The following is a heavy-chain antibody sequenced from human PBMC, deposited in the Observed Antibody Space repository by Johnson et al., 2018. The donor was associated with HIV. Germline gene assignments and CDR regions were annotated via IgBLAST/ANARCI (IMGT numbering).Heavy chain of an antibody. D-gene: IGHD1-14*01. V-gene: IGHV3-33*01. J-gene: IGHJ3*02. CDR3: ARDDRPDGFDI. CDR2: IWYDGSNK. CDR1: GFIFNNYG. Sequence: QVQLVESGGGVVQPGRSLRLSCAASGFIFNNYGMHWVRQAPGKGLEWVAVIWYDGSNKYYADSVKGRFTISRDNSKNTLSLQMNSLRVEDTAVYYCARDDRPDGFDIWGQGTMVTVSS.